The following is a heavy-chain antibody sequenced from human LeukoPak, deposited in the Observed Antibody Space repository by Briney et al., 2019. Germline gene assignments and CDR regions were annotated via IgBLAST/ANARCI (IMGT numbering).Heavy chain of an antibody. V-gene: IGHV1-46*01. D-gene: IGHD3-22*01. CDR1: GYTFSKFY. J-gene: IGHJ4*02. Sequence: ASVKVSCKASGYTFSKFYIHWVRQAPGQGLEWMGLLNTQPNNDYTNYAQKFQGRVTLTRDMSTKTVYMKLSSLTSEDTAVYYCARTSSGYYAHFDLWGQGTLVTVS. CDR3: ARTSSGYYAHFDL. CDR2: LNTQPNNDYT.